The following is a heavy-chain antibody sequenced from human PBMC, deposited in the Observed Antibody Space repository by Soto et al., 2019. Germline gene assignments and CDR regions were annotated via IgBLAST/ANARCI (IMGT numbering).Heavy chain of an antibody. D-gene: IGHD3-9*01. CDR3: VLGGLETGYYRDMDY. CDR2: ISAYNGDT. Sequence: QDHLVQSGAEVKKAGASAKVSGKASGYAFKNYGINWVRQAAGRGLEWVAWISAYNGDTSYAQHSQCRVTVTTETLTNSAYMALRSRLPDDTAVYFCVLGGLETGYYRDMDYWGQGTLVSVSS. CDR1: GYAFKNYG. J-gene: IGHJ4*02. V-gene: IGHV1-18*04.